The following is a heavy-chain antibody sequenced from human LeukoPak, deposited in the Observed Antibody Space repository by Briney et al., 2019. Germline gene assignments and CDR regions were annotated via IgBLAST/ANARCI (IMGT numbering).Heavy chain of an antibody. V-gene: IGHV3-23*01. J-gene: IGHJ4*02. Sequence: GGSLRLSCAASGFTFSSYAMSWVRQAPGKGLEWVSDISGSGGSTYYADSVKGRFTISRDNAKNTLYLQMNSLGAEDTAVYYCARDNRVRVYWGQGTLVTVSS. CDR3: ARDNRVRVY. CDR2: ISGSGGST. D-gene: IGHD3-10*01. CDR1: GFTFSSYA.